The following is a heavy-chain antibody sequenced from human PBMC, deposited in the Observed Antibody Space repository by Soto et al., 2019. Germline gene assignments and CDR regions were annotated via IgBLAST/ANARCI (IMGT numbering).Heavy chain of an antibody. D-gene: IGHD1-26*01. J-gene: IGHJ4*02. Sequence: QVQLQESGPGLVKPSQTLSLTCTVSGGSISSGDYYWSWIRQPPGKGLEWIGYIYYSGSTYYKPSLKGRVTISVDTSKNQFSLKLSSVTAADTAVYYCARVWEVGRKRFDYWGQGTLVTVSS. CDR2: IYYSGST. V-gene: IGHV4-30-4*01. CDR3: ARVWEVGRKRFDY. CDR1: GGSISSGDYY.